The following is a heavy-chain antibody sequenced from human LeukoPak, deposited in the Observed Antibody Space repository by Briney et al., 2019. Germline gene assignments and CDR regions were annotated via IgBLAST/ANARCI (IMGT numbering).Heavy chain of an antibody. D-gene: IGHD5-12*01. CDR1: GFTFSSYG. CDR3: AKTIGWSGYDFGGDY. V-gene: IGHV3-30*18. CDR2: ISYDGSNK. Sequence: GGSLRLSCAAPGFTFSSYGMHWVRQAPGKGLEWVAVISYDGSNKYYADSVKGRFTISRDNSKNTLYLQMNSLRAEDTAVYYCAKTIGWSGYDFGGDYWGQGTLVTVSS. J-gene: IGHJ4*02.